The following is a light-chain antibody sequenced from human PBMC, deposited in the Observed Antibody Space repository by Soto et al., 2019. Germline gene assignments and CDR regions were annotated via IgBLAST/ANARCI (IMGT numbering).Light chain of an antibody. J-gene: IGKJ2*01. CDR2: GAS. CDR1: QSVGSN. V-gene: IGKV3-15*01. Sequence: EIVMTQSPATLSVSPGERASLSCRASQSVGSNLAWYQQTAGQAPRLLIYGASTRATGIPARFSGSGSGTEFTPPIRSMQSEDLGVYSCHQYTTWHYTLGQGTKLEI. CDR3: HQYTTWHYT.